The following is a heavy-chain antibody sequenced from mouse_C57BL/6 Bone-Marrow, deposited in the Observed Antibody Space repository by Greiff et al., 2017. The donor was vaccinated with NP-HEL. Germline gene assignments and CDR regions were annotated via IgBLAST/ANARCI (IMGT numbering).Heavy chain of an antibody. CDR1: GFTFSDFY. CDR2: RRNKANDYTT. CDR3: ARDNPYAMDD. Sequence: EVKLVESGGGLVQSGRSLRLSCATSGFTFSDFYMEWVRQAPGKGLEWIAARRNKANDYTTEYSASVKGRFIVSRDTSQSILYLQMNALRAEDTAMYYCARDNPYAMDDWGQGTSVTVSS. J-gene: IGHJ4*01. V-gene: IGHV7-1*01.